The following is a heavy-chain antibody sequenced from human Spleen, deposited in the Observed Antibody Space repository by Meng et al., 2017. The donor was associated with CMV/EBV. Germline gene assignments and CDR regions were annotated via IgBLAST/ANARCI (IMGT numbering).Heavy chain of an antibody. D-gene: IGHD5-18*01. CDR3: ARGVRGYSYGYPQDYNWFDP. V-gene: IGHV3-21*01. Sequence: GESLKISCAASGFTFSNYSMNWVRQAPGKGLEWVSSISSSSSYIYYADSVKGRFTISRDNAKNSLYLQMNSLRAEDTAVYYCARGVRGYSYGYPQDYNWFDPWGQGTLVTVS. CDR1: GFTFSNYS. CDR2: ISSSSSYI. J-gene: IGHJ5*02.